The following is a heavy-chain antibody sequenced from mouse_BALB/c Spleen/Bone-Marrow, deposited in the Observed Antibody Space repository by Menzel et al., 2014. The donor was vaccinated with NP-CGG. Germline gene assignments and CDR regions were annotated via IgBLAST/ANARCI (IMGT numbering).Heavy chain of an antibody. Sequence: VQGVESGPGLVAPSQSLSITCTVSGFSLTSYGLHWVRQPPGKGLEWLGVIWAGGSTNYNSALMSRLSISKDNSKSQVFLKMNSLQTDDTAMYYCARSTMITEGFAYWGQGTLVTVSA. CDR3: ARSTMITEGFAY. D-gene: IGHD2-4*01. CDR1: GFSLTSYG. V-gene: IGHV2-9*02. CDR2: IWAGGST. J-gene: IGHJ3*01.